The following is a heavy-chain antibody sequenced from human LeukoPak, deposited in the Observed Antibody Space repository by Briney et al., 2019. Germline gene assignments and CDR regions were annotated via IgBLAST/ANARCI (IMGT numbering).Heavy chain of an antibody. V-gene: IGHV6-1*01. J-gene: IGHJ4*02. CDR1: GDSVSSNSAA. CDR2: TYYRSKWYN. Sequence: SQTLSLTCAISGDSVSSNSAARNWIRQSPSRGLEWLGRTYYRSKWYNDYAVSVKSRITINPDTSKNQFSLQLNSVTPEDTAVYYCARGSHSFYDSSGYAVDYWGQGTLVTVSS. CDR3: ARGSHSFYDSSGYAVDY. D-gene: IGHD3-22*01.